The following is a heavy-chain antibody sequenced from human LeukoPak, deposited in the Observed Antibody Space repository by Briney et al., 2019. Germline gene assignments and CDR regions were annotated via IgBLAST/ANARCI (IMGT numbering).Heavy chain of an antibody. CDR3: AREVVYYYDSSGYFDY. J-gene: IGHJ4*02. Sequence: ASVKVSCKASGYTFTSYGISWVRQAPGLGPEWMGWISAYNGNTNYAQKLQGRVTMTTDTSTSTAYMELRSLRSDDTAVYYCAREVVYYYDSSGYFDYWGQGTLVTVSS. D-gene: IGHD3-22*01. V-gene: IGHV1-18*01. CDR2: ISAYNGNT. CDR1: GYTFTSYG.